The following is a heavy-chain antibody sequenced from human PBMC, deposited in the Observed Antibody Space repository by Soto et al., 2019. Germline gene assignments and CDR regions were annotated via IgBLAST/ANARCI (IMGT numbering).Heavy chain of an antibody. CDR2: IYYSGNT. Sequence: SETLSLTCTVSSGSISSSSSYWGWIRQPPGKGLEWIGGIYYSGNTYYNPSLKSRVTISIHSSKTQFSLKLNSVTAADTAVYYCARGARYRGYSSTPGRGGYYMDVWGKGTTVTVSS. D-gene: IGHD6-13*01. J-gene: IGHJ6*03. CDR1: SGSISSSSSY. V-gene: IGHV4-39*01. CDR3: ARGARYRGYSSTPGRGGYYMDV.